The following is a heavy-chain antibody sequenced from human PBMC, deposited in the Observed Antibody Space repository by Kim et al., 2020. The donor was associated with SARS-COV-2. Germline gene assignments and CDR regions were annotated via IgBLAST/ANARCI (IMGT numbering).Heavy chain of an antibody. V-gene: IGHV4-59*01. J-gene: IGHJ6*01. Sequence: SETLSLTCVVSGDPMNSYYWSWIRQPPGKGLEWIGYIYYTGSTNYNPSLKSRVSISLDTSKKQFSLEVTSVTAAETAVYYCSKVGAVSRNYYYYGMDVWGQGTAVTVSS. CDR1: GDPMNSYY. D-gene: IGHD6-13*01. CDR3: SKVGAVSRNYYYYGMDV. CDR2: IYYTGST.